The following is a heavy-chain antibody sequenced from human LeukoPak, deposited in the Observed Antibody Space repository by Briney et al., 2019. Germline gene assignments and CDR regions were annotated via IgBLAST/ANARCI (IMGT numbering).Heavy chain of an antibody. CDR2: IGSSSSTI. CDR3: ASPGEYYYDSSGYSWGSGY. CDR1: GFTFSSYS. V-gene: IGHV3-48*01. D-gene: IGHD3-22*01. J-gene: IGHJ4*02. Sequence: PGGSLRLSCAASGFTFSSYSMNWVRQAPGKGLEWVSYIGSSSSTIYYADSVKGRFTISRDNAKNSLYLQMNSLRAEDTAVYYCASPGEYYYDSSGYSWGSGYWGQGTLVTVSS.